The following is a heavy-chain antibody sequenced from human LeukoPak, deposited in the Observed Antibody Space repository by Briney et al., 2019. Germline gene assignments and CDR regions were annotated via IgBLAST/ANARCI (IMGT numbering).Heavy chain of an antibody. J-gene: IGHJ4*02. D-gene: IGHD4/OR15-4a*01. Sequence: ASVKVSCKASGYTFTNYAINWVRQAPGQGPEWMGWINTGTGNPTYAQGFTGRFVFSLDTSVTTAYLQISSLEAEGTAVYYCAAAGANGFDYWGQGTLVTVSS. CDR3: AAAGANGFDY. CDR1: GYTFTNYA. V-gene: IGHV7-4-1*02. CDR2: INTGTGNP.